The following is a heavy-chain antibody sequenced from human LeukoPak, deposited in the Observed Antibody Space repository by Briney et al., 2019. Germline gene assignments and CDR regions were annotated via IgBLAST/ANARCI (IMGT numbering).Heavy chain of an antibody. J-gene: IGHJ6*04. CDR2: ISSRSSFT. D-gene: IGHD6-19*01. CDR3: ARDGQYSSGWYKGGMDV. V-gene: IGHV3-11*06. CDR1: GFTFNDYY. Sequence: GGSLRLSCAASGFTFNDYYMSWIRQAPGKGLEWVSYISSRSSFTNYADSVKGRFTISRDSAKNSLYLQMNSLRAEDTAVYYCARDGQYSSGWYKGGMDVWGKGTTATVSS.